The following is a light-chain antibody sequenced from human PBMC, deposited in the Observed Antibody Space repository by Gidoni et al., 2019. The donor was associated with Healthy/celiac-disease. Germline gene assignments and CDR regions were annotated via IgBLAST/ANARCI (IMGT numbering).Light chain of an antibody. CDR1: QSVSSY. V-gene: IGKV3-11*01. J-gene: IGKJ1*01. CDR3: QQRSNWPSWT. CDR2: DAS. Sequence: IVFTQSPATLSLSPGERATLSCRASQSVSSYLAWYQQKHGQAPRLRIYDASNRATGIPARVSGSGSGTDFTLTISSREPEDFAVDYCQQRSNWPSWTFGQGTKVEIK.